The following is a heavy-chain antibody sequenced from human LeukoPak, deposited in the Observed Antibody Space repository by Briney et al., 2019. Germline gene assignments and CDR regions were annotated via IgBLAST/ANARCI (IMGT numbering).Heavy chain of an antibody. CDR2: ISYDGSNK. D-gene: IGHD6-13*01. Sequence: GGSLRLSCAASGFTFSSYAMHWVRQAPGKGLEWVAVISYDGSNKYYADSVKGRFTISRDNSKNTLYLQMNSLRAEDTAVYYCAKPLPGGYSSSWYNFQHWGQGTLVTVSS. J-gene: IGHJ1*01. CDR3: AKPLPGGYSSSWYNFQH. V-gene: IGHV3-30-3*02. CDR1: GFTFSSYA.